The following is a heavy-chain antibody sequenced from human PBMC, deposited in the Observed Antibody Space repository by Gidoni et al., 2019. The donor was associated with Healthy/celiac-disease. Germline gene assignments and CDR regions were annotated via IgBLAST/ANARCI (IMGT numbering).Heavy chain of an antibody. Sequence: QVQLVESGGGVVQPGRSLRLSCSASGCTFSSYAMHWVRQAPGKGLEWVAVISYDGSNKYYADSVKGRFTISRDNSKNTLYLQMNSLRAEDTAVYYCARDSPDISFDYWGQGTLVTVSS. D-gene: IGHD5-12*01. CDR2: ISYDGSNK. CDR3: ARDSPDISFDY. V-gene: IGHV3-30-3*01. CDR1: GCTFSSYA. J-gene: IGHJ4*02.